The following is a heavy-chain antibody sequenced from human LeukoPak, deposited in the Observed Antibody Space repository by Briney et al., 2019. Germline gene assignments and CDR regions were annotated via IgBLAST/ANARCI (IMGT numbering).Heavy chain of an antibody. D-gene: IGHD3-3*01. V-gene: IGHV3-11*01. Sequence: GGSLRLSCAASGFTFSDYYMSWIRQAPGKGLEWVSYISSSGSTIYYADSVKGRFTISRDNAENSLYLQMNSLRAEDTAVYYCARDVRDRLRITIFGVVTPRFDYWGQGTLVTVSS. J-gene: IGHJ4*02. CDR3: ARDVRDRLRITIFGVVTPRFDY. CDR1: GFTFSDYY. CDR2: ISSSGSTI.